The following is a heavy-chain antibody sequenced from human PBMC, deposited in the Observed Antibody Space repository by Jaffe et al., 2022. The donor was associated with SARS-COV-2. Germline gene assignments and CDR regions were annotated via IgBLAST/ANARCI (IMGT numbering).Heavy chain of an antibody. V-gene: IGHV4-34*01. CDR1: GGSLTDYY. D-gene: IGHD1-26*01. Sequence: QVRLQQWGAGQLKPSETLSLTCGVYGGSLTDYYWGWIRQPPGEGLEWIGEINQGGATNYNPSLMSRVTVSVDTSRNQFSLKLMSVTAADTAVYYCARRMQRILGDFDYWGQGTQVTVSS. J-gene: IGHJ4*02. CDR2: INQGGAT. CDR3: ARRMQRILGDFDY.